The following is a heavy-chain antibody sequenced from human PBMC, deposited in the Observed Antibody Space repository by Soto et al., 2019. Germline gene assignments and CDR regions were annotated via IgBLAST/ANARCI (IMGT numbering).Heavy chain of an antibody. CDR2: IYYSGST. J-gene: IGHJ4*01. CDR3: AREANSGSYYAQGTLDH. D-gene: IGHD1-26*01. V-gene: IGHV4-31*03. CDR1: GGSISSGGHY. Sequence: PSETLSLTCTVSGGSISSGGHYWSWIRQHPGKGLEWIGYIYYSGSTYYNPSLKSRVTISVDTSKNQFSLKLSSVTAADTAVYYCAREANSGSYYAQGTLDHWGQGTLVTVPS.